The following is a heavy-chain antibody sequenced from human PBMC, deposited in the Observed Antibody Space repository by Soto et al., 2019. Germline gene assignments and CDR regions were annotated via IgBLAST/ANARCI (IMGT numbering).Heavy chain of an antibody. J-gene: IGHJ4*02. CDR2: IYPGDSDT. V-gene: IGHV5-51*01. D-gene: IGHD6-19*01. CDR1: GYSFTNSW. CDR3: ARHLEGPVADTEY. Sequence: PGESLKISCKASGYSFTNSWIGWVRQMPGKGLEWMGIIYPGDSDTRYSPSFQGQVTISADKSISTAYLHWSSLKASDTAIYYCARHLEGPVADTEYWGQGTQVTVSS.